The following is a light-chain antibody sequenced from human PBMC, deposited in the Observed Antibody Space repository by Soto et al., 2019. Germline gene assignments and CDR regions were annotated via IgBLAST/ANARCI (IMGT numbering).Light chain of an antibody. CDR1: SSDVGAYNY. Sequence: QSALTQPASVSGSPGQSITISCTGTSSDVGAYNYVSWYQQHPSKVPKLMIYDVSDRPSGVSNRFSGSKSGNTASLTISGLQAEDEADYCCSSFTRSNSYVFGTGTKLTVL. J-gene: IGLJ1*01. V-gene: IGLV2-14*03. CDR2: DVS. CDR3: SSFTRSNSYV.